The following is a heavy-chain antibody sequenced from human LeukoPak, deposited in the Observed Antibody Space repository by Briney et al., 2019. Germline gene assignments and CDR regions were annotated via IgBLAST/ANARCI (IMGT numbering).Heavy chain of an antibody. CDR1: EGTFSSYA. CDR3: ASIAARPVEYFQH. CDR2: IIPIFGTA. J-gene: IGHJ1*01. Sequence: SVKVSCKASEGTFSSYAISWVRQAPGQGLEWMGGIIPIFGTANYAQKFQGRVTITTDESTSTAYMELSSLRSEDTAVYYCASIAARPVEYFQHWGQDTLVTVSS. D-gene: IGHD6-6*01. V-gene: IGHV1-69*05.